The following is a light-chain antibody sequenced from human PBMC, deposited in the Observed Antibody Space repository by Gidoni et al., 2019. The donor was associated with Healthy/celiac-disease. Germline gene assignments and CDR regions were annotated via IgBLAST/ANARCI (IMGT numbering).Light chain of an antibody. J-gene: IGKJ5*01. CDR3: QQYYSYPIT. Sequence: AFRMTQSPSSFSASTGDRVTITCRASQGISSYLAWYQQKPGKAPKLLLYAASTLQSGVPSRFSGSGSGTDFTLTISCLQSEDFATYYCQQYYSYPITFGQXTRLEIK. CDR2: AAS. V-gene: IGKV1-8*01. CDR1: QGISSY.